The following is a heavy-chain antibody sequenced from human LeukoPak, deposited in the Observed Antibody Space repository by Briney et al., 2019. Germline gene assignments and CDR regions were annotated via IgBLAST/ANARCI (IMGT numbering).Heavy chain of an antibody. D-gene: IGHD6-19*01. Sequence: GGALRLSCAGSGFTFSSYSMNWVRQAAGKGLEWVSSISSSSRYIYYADSVKGRFTISRDNAKKSLYLQMNSLRAEDTAVYYCARGNSVAGTDISYWGQGTLVTVSS. J-gene: IGHJ4*02. V-gene: IGHV3-21*01. CDR3: ARGNSVAGTDISY. CDR2: ISSSSRYI. CDR1: GFTFSSYS.